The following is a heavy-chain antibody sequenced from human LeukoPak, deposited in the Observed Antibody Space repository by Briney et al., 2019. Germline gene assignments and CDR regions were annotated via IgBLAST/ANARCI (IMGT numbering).Heavy chain of an antibody. J-gene: IGHJ6*03. CDR3: ARCLIVTVAARGYRCYMDV. V-gene: IGHV4-34*01. D-gene: IGHD2-21*02. CDR2: ISHSGNT. CDR1: GGSFNGYC. Sequence: SETLSLSCGVYGGSFNGYCWSWIRQPPGKGLEWIGEISHSGNTNYNPSLKRRVTMSVDMSTKQLSLRLSSVTAADTAVYYCARCLIVTVAARGYRCYMDVWGNGTTVAVSS.